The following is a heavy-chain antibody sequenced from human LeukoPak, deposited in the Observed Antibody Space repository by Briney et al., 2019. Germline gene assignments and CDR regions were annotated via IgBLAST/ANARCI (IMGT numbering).Heavy chain of an antibody. CDR2: ISAYNGDT. J-gene: IGHJ4*02. D-gene: IGHD3-22*01. CDR3: ARDWYYYDSSGYYY. CDR1: GYTLTSYG. V-gene: IGHV1-18*01. Sequence: ASVKVSCKASGYTLTSYGINWVRQAPGQGLEWMGWISAYNGDTNYAQKLQGRVTMTTDTSTSTAYMELRSLRSDDTAVYYCARDWYYYDSSGYYYWGQGTLVTVSS.